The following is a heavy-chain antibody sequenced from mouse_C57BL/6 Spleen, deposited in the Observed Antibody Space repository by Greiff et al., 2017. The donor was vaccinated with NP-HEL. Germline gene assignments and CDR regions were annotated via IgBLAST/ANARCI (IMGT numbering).Heavy chain of an antibody. CDR3: ARDYDHDGAWFAY. D-gene: IGHD2-4*01. Sequence: VQLQQSGPELVKPGASVKLSCKASGYTFTSYDINWVKQRPGQGLEWIGWIYPRDGSTKYNEKFKGKATLTVDTSSSTAYMELHSLTSEDSAVYFCARDYDHDGAWFAYWGQGTLVTVSA. J-gene: IGHJ3*01. V-gene: IGHV1-85*01. CDR2: IYPRDGST. CDR1: GYTFTSYD.